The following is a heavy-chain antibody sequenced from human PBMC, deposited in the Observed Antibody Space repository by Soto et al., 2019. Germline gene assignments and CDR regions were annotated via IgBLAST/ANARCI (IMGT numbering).Heavy chain of an antibody. V-gene: IGHV3-15*07. J-gene: IGHJ4*02. CDR3: TTTSGWLFDF. CDR2: IKDKADGETA. CDR1: GFTFSNAW. D-gene: IGHD6-19*01. Sequence: GGSLRLSCVVSGFTFSNAWMAWVRQAPGKGLDWVGRIKDKADGETADYAAVVKGRFSISRDDSKNTLYLQINSLTTEDTAVYFCTTTSGWLFDFWGQGTLVTVSS.